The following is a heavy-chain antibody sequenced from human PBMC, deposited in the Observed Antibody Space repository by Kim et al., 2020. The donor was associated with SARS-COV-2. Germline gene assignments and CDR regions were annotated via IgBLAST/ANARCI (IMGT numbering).Heavy chain of an antibody. CDR1: GGSFSSFS. V-gene: IGHV4-34*01. J-gene: IGHJ1*01. CDR2: ISHSGST. D-gene: IGHD3-10*01. CDR3: SGRRSKVSGA. Sequence: SETLSLTCAVSGGSFSSFSWSWVRQPPGRGLEWVGEISHSGSTNYYPSPMNRVTITLDEYTKKFPLLLTPSTGADAAAFYYSGRRSKVSGAWG.